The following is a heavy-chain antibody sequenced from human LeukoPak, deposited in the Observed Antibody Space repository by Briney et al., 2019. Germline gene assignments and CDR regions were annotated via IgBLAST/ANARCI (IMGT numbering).Heavy chain of an antibody. J-gene: IGHJ4*02. V-gene: IGHV4-39*01. Sequence: SSESLSLTCTVSGESNSSSRYYCGWFRPLPASRLEWVGSTSYCGSTYYNPSLKSRVPLYVDTSKNQFSLKLSSVTAADTAVYYCARGGLSRLLVRRGTQLGYWGQGTLVTVSS. CDR3: ARGGLSRLLVRRGTQLGY. CDR2: TSYCGST. D-gene: IGHD2-8*02. CDR1: GESNSSSRYY.